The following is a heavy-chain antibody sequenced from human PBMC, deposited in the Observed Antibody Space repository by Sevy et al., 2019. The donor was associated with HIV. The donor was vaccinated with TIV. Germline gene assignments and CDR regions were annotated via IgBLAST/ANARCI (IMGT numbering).Heavy chain of an antibody. V-gene: IGHV3-23*01. CDR3: AKALNPALESMLQVNLPTLKGFDV. CDR1: GFTFNTHA. CDR2: ITGPAYGT. D-gene: IGHD2-8*01. J-gene: IGHJ3*01. Sequence: GGSLRLSCAASGFTFNTHAMTWVRQAPGKGLEWVSSITGPAYGTNYADSVKGRFTVARDNSKNVLYLQMTSLRADDTAVYYCAKALNPALESMLQVNLPTLKGFDVWGQGTMVTVSS.